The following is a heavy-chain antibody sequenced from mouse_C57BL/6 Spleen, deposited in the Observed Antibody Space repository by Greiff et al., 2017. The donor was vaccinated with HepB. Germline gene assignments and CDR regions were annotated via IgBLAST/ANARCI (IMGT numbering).Heavy chain of an antibody. J-gene: IGHJ3*01. CDR3: TRGEDYDAWFAY. CDR1: GFTFSSYA. CDR2: ISSGGDYI. D-gene: IGHD2-4*01. V-gene: IGHV5-9-1*02. Sequence: EVQVVESGEGLVKPGGFLKLSCAASGFTFSSYAMSWVRQTPEKRLEWVAYISSGGDYIYYADTVKGRFTISRDNARNTLYLQMSSLKSEDTAMYYCTRGEDYDAWFAYWGQGTLVTVSA.